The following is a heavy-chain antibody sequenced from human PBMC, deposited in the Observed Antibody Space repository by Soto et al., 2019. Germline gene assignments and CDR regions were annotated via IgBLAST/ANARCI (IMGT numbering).Heavy chain of an antibody. CDR2: INAGNGNT. D-gene: IGHD6-13*01. CDR3: ARGDGGYSSSWALDI. CDR1: GYTFTSYA. J-gene: IGHJ3*02. Sequence: EASVKVSCKASGYTFTSYAMHWVRQAPGQRLEWMGWINAGNGNTKYSQKFQGRVTITRDTSASTAYMELSSLRSEDTAVYYCARGDGGYSSSWALDIWGQGTMVTVSS. V-gene: IGHV1-3*01.